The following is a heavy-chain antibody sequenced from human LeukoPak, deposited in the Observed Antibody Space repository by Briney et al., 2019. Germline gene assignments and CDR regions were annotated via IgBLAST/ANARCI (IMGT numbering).Heavy chain of an antibody. CDR1: GFPFSSYE. D-gene: IGHD3-10*02. CDR3: AELGITMIGGV. Sequence: GGSLRLSFAASGFPFSSYEMNWVRQAPGKGLEWVSYISSGGITIYYADSVKGRFTISRDNAKNSLYLQMNSLRAEDTAVYYCAELGITMIGGVWGKGTTVTIPS. CDR2: ISSGGITI. J-gene: IGHJ6*04. V-gene: IGHV3-48*03.